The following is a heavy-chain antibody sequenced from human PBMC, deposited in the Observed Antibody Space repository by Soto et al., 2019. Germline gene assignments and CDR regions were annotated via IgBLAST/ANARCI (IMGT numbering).Heavy chain of an antibody. Sequence: QVQLVESGGGVVQPGRSLRLSCAASGFTFSIYGMHWVRQAPGKGLEWVSVIWFDGDNKYYTDSVRGRFTVSRDNSKNTLYLQMDSLRVEDTAVYYCARDPSKWGRELPDYWGQGTLVTVSS. J-gene: IGHJ4*02. D-gene: IGHD1-26*01. V-gene: IGHV3-33*01. CDR2: IWFDGDNK. CDR1: GFTFSIYG. CDR3: ARDPSKWGRELPDY.